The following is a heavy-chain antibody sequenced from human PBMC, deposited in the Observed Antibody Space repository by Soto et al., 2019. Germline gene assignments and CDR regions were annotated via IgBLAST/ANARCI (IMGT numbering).Heavy chain of an antibody. V-gene: IGHV4-59*01. J-gene: IGHJ4*02. CDR2: IYYSGST. CDR1: GGSISSYY. D-gene: IGHD3-22*01. Sequence: SETLSLTCTVSGGSISSYYWSWIRQPPGKGLEWIGYIYYSGSTNYNPSLKSRVTISVDTSKNQFSLKLSSVTAADTAVYYCARDLGPDYDSSGYYPFDYWGQGTLVTVSS. CDR3: ARDLGPDYDSSGYYPFDY.